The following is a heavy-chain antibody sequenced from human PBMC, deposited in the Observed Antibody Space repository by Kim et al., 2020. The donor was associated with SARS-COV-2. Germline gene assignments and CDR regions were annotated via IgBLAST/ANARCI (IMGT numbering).Heavy chain of an antibody. CDR2: INHSGST. CDR3: ARWGDYGPFFDY. D-gene: IGHD4-17*01. J-gene: IGHJ4*02. V-gene: IGHV4-34*01. Sequence: SETLSLTCAVYGGSFSGYYWSWIRQPPGKGLEWIGEINHSGSTNYNPSLKSRVTISVDTSKNQFSLKLSSVTAADTAVYYCARWGDYGPFFDYWGQGTLVTVSS. CDR1: GGSFSGYY.